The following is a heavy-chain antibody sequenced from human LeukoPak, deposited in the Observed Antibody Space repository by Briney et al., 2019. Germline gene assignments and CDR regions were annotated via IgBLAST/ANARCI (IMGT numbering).Heavy chain of an antibody. D-gene: IGHD3-10*01. V-gene: IGHV3-7*03. CDR2: IKYDGSEK. Sequence: GGSLRLSCTASGFTFSNYWMSWVRQAPNKGLEWVANIKYDGSEKYYVDSVKGRLTISRDNAQNSLYLQMNSLRAEDTAVYYCAREPVRKRWFDSWGQGTLVTVSS. CDR3: AREPVRKRWFDS. CDR1: GFTFSNYW. J-gene: IGHJ5*01.